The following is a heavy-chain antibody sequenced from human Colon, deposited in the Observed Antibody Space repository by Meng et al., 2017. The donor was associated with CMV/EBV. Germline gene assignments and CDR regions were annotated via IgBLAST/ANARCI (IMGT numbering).Heavy chain of an antibody. CDR2: INHRGNT. D-gene: IGHD5/OR15-5a*01. V-gene: IGHV4-34*01. Sequence: SETLSLTCAVSGGSFSGYYWSWIRETPGKGLEWIGEINHRGNTNYNLSLKSRTSISIDTSKNQFSLKVRSVTAADTAVYYCARGGLVYDYGEEYYYFYGIDVWAKGPRSPSP. CDR1: GGSFSGYY. CDR3: ARGGLVYDYGEEYYYFYGIDV. J-gene: IGHJ6*02.